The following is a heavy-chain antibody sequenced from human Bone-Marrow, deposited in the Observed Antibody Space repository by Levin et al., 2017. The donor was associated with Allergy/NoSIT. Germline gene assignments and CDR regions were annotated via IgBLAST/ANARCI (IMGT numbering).Heavy chain of an antibody. CDR3: ARDNRVRGVIRGYYFDY. V-gene: IGHV4-31*03. CDR1: GGSISSGGYY. Sequence: SETLSLTCTVSGGSISSGGYYWSWIRQHPGKGLEWIGYIYYSGSTYYNPSLKSRVTISVDTSKNLFSLKLSYVTAADTAVYYCARDNRVRGVIRGYYFDYWGQGTLVTVSS. CDR2: IYYSGST. J-gene: IGHJ4*02. D-gene: IGHD3-10*01.